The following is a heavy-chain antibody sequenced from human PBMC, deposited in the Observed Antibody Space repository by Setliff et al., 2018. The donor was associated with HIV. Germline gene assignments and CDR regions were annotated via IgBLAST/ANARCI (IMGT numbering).Heavy chain of an antibody. V-gene: IGHV1-18*01. CDR3: ARVPYRSAWFSGGHDAFDV. D-gene: IGHD6-19*01. CDR1: GYTFTTYD. J-gene: IGHJ3*01. CDR2: ISGYNGNT. Sequence: GASVKVSCKASGYTFTTYDINWVRQATGQGLEWMGWISGYNGNTKYVQKLQGRVTMTTDTSTRTVYMELRSLRHDDTAEYFCARVPYRSAWFSGGHDAFDVWGQGTMVTVSS.